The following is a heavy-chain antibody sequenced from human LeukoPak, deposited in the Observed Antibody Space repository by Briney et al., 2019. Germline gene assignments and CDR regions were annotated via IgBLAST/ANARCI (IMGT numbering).Heavy chain of an antibody. D-gene: IGHD6-19*01. CDR2: IVGSSSTI. Sequence: GGSLRLSCAASGFTLSSYSMNWVRQAPGKGLEWVSYIVGSSSTIYYADSVKGRFTISRDNAKNSLYLQMNSLRVEDTAVHYCAKYNSGFDAFDIWGQGTMVTVSS. CDR3: AKYNSGFDAFDI. CDR1: GFTLSSYS. V-gene: IGHV3-48*04. J-gene: IGHJ3*02.